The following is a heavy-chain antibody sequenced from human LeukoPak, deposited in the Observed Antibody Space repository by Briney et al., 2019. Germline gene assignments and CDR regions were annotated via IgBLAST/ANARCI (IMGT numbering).Heavy chain of an antibody. CDR1: GGSISSYY. CDR2: IYYSGST. Sequence: SETLSLTCTVSGGSISSYYWSWIRQPPGKGLEWIGYIYYSGSTNYNPSLKSRVTISVDTSKNQFSLKLSSVTAADTAVYYCAREAATMYMDYWGQGTLVTVSS. V-gene: IGHV4-59*12. J-gene: IGHJ4*02. CDR3: AREAATMYMDY. D-gene: IGHD5-12*01.